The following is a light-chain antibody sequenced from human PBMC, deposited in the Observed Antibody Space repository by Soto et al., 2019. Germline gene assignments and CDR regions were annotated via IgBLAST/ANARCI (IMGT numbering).Light chain of an antibody. CDR1: NIGSKS. J-gene: IGLJ1*01. Sequence: SYELTQPPSVSVAPGQTARITCGGNNIGSKSVHWYQQRPGQAPVLVVYEDSDRPSGVPERFSGSNSGNTATLTISRVEAGYEADYYCQLWDGSSDHYVFGTGTKVTVL. CDR3: QLWDGSSDHYV. V-gene: IGLV3-21*02. CDR2: EDS.